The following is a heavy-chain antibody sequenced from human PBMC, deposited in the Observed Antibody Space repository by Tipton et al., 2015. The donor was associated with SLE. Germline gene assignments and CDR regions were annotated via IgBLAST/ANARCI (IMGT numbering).Heavy chain of an antibody. D-gene: IGHD3-16*01. CDR3: ARVFPGGDYYYYYYMDV. Sequence: QLVQSGPEVKEPGASVKVSCKASGYTFTRYYMHWVRQAPGQGLEWMGWINPNSGGTNYAQKFQGRVTMTRDTSISTAYIDLRRLRSDDTAVYYCARVFPGGDYYYYYYMDVWGKGTTVTVSS. V-gene: IGHV1-2*02. CDR1: GYTFTRYY. CDR2: INPNSGGT. J-gene: IGHJ6*03.